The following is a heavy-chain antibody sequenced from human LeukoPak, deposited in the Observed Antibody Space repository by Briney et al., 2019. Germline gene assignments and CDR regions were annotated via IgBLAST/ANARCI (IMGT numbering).Heavy chain of an antibody. J-gene: IGHJ4*02. CDR3: ARDKTVLNFDY. CDR2: INSSSSYI. D-gene: IGHD4/OR15-4a*01. V-gene: IGHV3-21*01. Sequence: GGSLRLSCAASGFTFSSYSMNWVRQAPGKGLEWVSPINSSSSYIYYADSVKGRFTISRDNAKNSLYLQMNSLRAENTAVYYCARDKTVLNFDYWGQGTLVTVSS. CDR1: GFTFSSYS.